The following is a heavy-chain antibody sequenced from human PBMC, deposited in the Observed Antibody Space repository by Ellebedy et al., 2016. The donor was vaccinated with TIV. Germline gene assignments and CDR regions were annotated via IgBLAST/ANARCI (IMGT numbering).Heavy chain of an antibody. V-gene: IGHV1-2*02. J-gene: IGHJ4*02. CDR3: ATLPYISTSSAY. D-gene: IGHD6-13*01. Sequence: ASVKVSCKASGYTFTGHYMHWVRQAPGQGLEWMGWINPNSGGTNYAQKFQGRVTMTRDTSISTGYMELSGLKSDDTAVYFCATLPYISTSSAYWGQGTLVTVSS. CDR2: INPNSGGT. CDR1: GYTFTGHY.